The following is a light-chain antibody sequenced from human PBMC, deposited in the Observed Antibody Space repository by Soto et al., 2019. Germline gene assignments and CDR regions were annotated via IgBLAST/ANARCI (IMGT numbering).Light chain of an antibody. Sequence: QSALTQPASVSGSPGQSITISCTGTSGDFGGYNYVSWYQQHPGKAPQLLIYGVTNRPSGVSNRFSGSKSGNTASLTISGLQADDEADYYCSSYTHSNTLPVFGTGTKLTVL. CDR2: GVT. V-gene: IGLV2-14*01. CDR1: SGDFGGYNY. CDR3: SSYTHSNTLPV. J-gene: IGLJ1*01.